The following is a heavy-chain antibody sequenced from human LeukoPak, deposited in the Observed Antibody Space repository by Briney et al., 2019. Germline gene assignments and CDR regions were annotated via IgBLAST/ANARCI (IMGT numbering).Heavy chain of an antibody. Sequence: SQTLSLTCTVSGGSISSGGYYWSWIRQPPGQGLEWIGYIYQSGSTYYSPSLKSRVTISVDWSKNQFSLKLSSVTAADTAVYYCARDLFYGSGRWGASTEEGYNWFDPWGQGTLVTVSS. CDR1: GGSISSGGYY. J-gene: IGHJ5*02. CDR3: ARDLFYGSGRWGASTEEGYNWFDP. CDR2: IYQSGST. V-gene: IGHV4-30-2*01. D-gene: IGHD3-10*01.